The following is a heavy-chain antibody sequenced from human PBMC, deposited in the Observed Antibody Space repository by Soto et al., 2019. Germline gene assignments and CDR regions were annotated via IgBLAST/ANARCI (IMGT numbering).Heavy chain of an antibody. V-gene: IGHV3-23*01. CDR3: AKGSHYYIVTAYHAFDY. J-gene: IGHJ4*02. Sequence: GGSLRHSGVISGGNFNRYSINWVRPAPGKGLEWVSSISGGGGGTYYADSLKGRLTISRDNSKSTLYLQMNSLRAEDTAVYYCAKGSHYYIVTAYHAFDYWGQGTLVTVSS. CDR1: GGNFNRYS. CDR2: ISGGGGGT. D-gene: IGHD3-9*01.